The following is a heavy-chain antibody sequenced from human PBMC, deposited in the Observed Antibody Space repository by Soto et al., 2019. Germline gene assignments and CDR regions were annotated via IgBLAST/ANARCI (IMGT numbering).Heavy chain of an antibody. CDR2: IIPMFGTA. J-gene: IGHJ5*02. V-gene: IGHV1-69*13. CDR1: GNTFSSYA. Sequence: SVKVSCKASGNTFSSYAVTWVRQAPGQGLEWLGGIIPMFGTANYAQKFQGRVTITADGSTSTAYMELSSLRAEDTAVYYCARGSGDDILTGYSYNWFDPWGQGTLVTAPQ. CDR3: ARGSGDDILTGYSYNWFDP. D-gene: IGHD3-9*01.